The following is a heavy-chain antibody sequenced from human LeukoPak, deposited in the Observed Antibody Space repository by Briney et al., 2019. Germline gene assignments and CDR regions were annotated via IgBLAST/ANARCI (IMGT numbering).Heavy chain of an antibody. CDR3: VRDGGVSGYDLLDY. D-gene: IGHD5-12*01. V-gene: IGHV3-7*01. Sequence: GGSLRLSCAASGFTFSHYWMTWVRQAPGKGLEWVAQINQDGSEEYYMDSVKARFTISRDNAKDSVFLQMNSLRAEDTAVYYCVRDGGVSGYDLLDYWGQGTLVTVSS. CDR2: INQDGSEE. J-gene: IGHJ4*02. CDR1: GFTFSHYW.